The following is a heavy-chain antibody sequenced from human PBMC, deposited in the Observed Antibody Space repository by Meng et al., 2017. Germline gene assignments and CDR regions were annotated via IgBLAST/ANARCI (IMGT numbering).Heavy chain of an antibody. CDR2: INAGNSDT. D-gene: IGHD6-19*01. V-gene: IGHV1-3*01. CDR1: GYTFTTYA. J-gene: IGHJ4*02. Sequence: LVHSGAEVKKPGAAVKFPCKASGYTFTTYAIHWVRQAPGQRLEWMGWINAGNSDTKYSQKLQGRVTITRDTSASTVYMEVSSLRSEDTGVYYCARAIAVSGTGRFDYWGQGTLVTVSS. CDR3: ARAIAVSGTGRFDY.